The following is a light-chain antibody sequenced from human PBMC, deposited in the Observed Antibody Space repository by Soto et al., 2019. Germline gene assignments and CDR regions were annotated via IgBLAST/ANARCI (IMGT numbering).Light chain of an antibody. Sequence: DIQMTQSLASLSASVGDRVTITCRASQSIDFFLSWYQVKPGRAPTLLIHASSTLHSGVPSRFSGGGYGTYFTLTITSLQAEDLATYYCQQTYKPPLTFGGGTKVEIK. CDR3: QQTYKPPLT. V-gene: IGKV1-39*01. CDR1: QSIDFF. J-gene: IGKJ4*01. CDR2: ASS.